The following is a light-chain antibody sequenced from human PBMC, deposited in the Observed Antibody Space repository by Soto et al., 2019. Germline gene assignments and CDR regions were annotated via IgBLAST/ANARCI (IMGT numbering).Light chain of an antibody. V-gene: IGKV1-6*01. Sequence: IQLTQSPSFLSASVGDRVTITCRASQDVRNYLGWYQQKPGKAPQLLIYGASSLQRGVSSRFSGSGFGTDFTLTISSLQPEDSATYYCLQDHNYFWTFGQGTKVDIK. J-gene: IGKJ1*01. CDR2: GAS. CDR3: LQDHNYFWT. CDR1: QDVRNY.